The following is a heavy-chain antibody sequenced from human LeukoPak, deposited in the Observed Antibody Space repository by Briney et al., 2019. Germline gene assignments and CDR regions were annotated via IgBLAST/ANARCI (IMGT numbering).Heavy chain of an antibody. D-gene: IGHD6-6*01. Sequence: SETLSLTCAVYGGSFSGYYWSWIRQPPGKGLEWIGEINHSGSTNYNPSLKSRVTISVDTSKNQFSLKLSSVTAADTAVYYCARGFGGEQLVLDHGGFDYWGQGTLVIVSS. CDR1: GGSFSGYY. CDR3: ARGFGGEQLVLDHGGFDY. V-gene: IGHV4-34*01. CDR2: INHSGST. J-gene: IGHJ4*02.